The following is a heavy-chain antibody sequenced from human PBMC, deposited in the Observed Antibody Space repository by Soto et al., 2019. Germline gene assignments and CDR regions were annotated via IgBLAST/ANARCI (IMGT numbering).Heavy chain of an antibody. V-gene: IGHV3-23*01. J-gene: IGHJ4*02. D-gene: IGHD1-26*01. Sequence: PGGSLRLSCAASGFSFSSYAITWVRQAPGKGLEWVACLTGSGSLTYYADSVKGRFTISRDNSKKTLYLQMNSLRAEDTALYYCAKYVAATKPHLDYWGQRTLVPVSS. CDR2: LTGSGSLT. CDR1: GFSFSSYA. CDR3: AKYVAATKPHLDY.